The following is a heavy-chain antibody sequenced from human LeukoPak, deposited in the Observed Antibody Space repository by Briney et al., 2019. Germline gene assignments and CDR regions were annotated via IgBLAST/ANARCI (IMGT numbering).Heavy chain of an antibody. CDR2: INPNSGGT. J-gene: IGHJ5*02. CDR3: ARGGYCSGGSCYSMKYNWFDP. CDR1: GYTFTGYY. Sequence: GASVKVSCKASGYTFTGYYMHWVRQAPGQGLEWMGWINPNSGGTNYAQKFQGRVTMTRDTSISTAYMELSKLRSDDTAVYYCARGGYCSGGSCYSMKYNWFDPWGQGTLVTVSS. V-gene: IGHV1-2*02. D-gene: IGHD2-15*01.